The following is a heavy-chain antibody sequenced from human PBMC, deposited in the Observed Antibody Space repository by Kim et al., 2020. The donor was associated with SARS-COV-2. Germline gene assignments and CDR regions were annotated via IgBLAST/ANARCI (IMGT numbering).Heavy chain of an antibody. CDR1: GGSISSYY. J-gene: IGHJ4*02. D-gene: IGHD3-10*01. CDR3: ARAEGETGSYYDY. Sequence: SETLSLTCTVSGGSISSYYWSWIRQPPGKGLEWIGYIYYSGSTNYNPSLKSRVTISVDTSKNQFSLKLSSVTAADTAVYYCARAEGETGSYYDYWGQGTLVTVSS. V-gene: IGHV4-59*13. CDR2: IYYSGST.